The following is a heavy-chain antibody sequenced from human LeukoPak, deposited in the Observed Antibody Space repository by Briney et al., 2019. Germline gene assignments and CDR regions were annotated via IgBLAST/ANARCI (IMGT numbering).Heavy chain of an antibody. J-gene: IGHJ4*02. Sequence: SETLSLTCAVYGGSFSGYYWSWIRQPPGKGLEWIGEINHSGSTNYNLSLKSRVTISVDTSKNQFSLKLSSVTAADTAVYYCARGTELTYYYGSGSYYFDYWGQGTLVTVSS. V-gene: IGHV4-34*01. CDR1: GGSFSGYY. CDR2: INHSGST. CDR3: ARGTELTYYYGSGSYYFDY. D-gene: IGHD3-10*01.